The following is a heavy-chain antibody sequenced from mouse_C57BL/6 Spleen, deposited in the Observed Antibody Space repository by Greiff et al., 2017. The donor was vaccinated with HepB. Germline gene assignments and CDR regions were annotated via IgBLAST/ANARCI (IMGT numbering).Heavy chain of an antibody. V-gene: IGHV1-50*01. CDR1: GYTFTSYW. Sequence: QVQLQQPGAELVKPGASVKLSCKASGYTFTSYWMQWVKQRPGQGLEWIGEIDPSDSDTNYNQKFKGKATLTVDTSSSTAYMQLSSLTSEDSAVYDCARSETAQATGAMDYWGQGTSVTVSS. CDR2: IDPSDSDT. J-gene: IGHJ4*01. CDR3: ARSETAQATGAMDY. D-gene: IGHD3-2*02.